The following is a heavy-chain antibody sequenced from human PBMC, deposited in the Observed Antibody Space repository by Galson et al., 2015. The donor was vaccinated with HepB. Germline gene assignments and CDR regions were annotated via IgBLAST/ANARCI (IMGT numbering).Heavy chain of an antibody. V-gene: IGHV3-73*01. J-gene: IGHJ4*02. CDR3: IRLGDLSGYSSR. Sequence: SLRLSCAASGFTFSGSAIDWVRQASGKGPEWVGRIRSKANYYATLYVPSLKGRFTISRDDSKNMAYLHMRSLKTEYTAVYYCIRLGDLSGYSSRWGQGTLVTVSS. CDR1: GFTFSGSA. D-gene: IGHD2-2*01. CDR2: IRSKANYYAT.